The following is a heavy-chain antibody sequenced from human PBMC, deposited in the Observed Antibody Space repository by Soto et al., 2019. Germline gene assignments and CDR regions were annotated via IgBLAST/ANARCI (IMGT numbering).Heavy chain of an antibody. CDR2: ISWNSGSI. V-gene: IGHV3-9*01. D-gene: IGHD6-19*01. Sequence: GRSLRLSCAASGFTFDDYAMHWVRQAPGKGLEWVSGISWNSGSIGYADSVKGRFTISRDNAKNSLYLQMNSLRAEDTALYYCAKALGAVAGTSDYWGQGTLVTVSS. J-gene: IGHJ4*02. CDR1: GFTFDDYA. CDR3: AKALGAVAGTSDY.